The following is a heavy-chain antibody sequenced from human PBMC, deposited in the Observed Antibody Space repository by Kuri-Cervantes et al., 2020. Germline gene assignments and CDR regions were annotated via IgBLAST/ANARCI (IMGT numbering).Heavy chain of an antibody. CDR2: ISSSSSTI. D-gene: IGHD1-26*01. CDR1: GFTFSSYS. CDR3: ARDPVGATTGAPLY. Sequence: GESLKISCAASGFTFSSYSMNWVRQAPGKGLEWVSYISSSSSTIYYADSVKGRFTISRDNAKNSLYLQMNSLRAEDTAVYYCARDPVGATTGAPLYWGQGTLVTVSS. J-gene: IGHJ4*02. V-gene: IGHV3-48*04.